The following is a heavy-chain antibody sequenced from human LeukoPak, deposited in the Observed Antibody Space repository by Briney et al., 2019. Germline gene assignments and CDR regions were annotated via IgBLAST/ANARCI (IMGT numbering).Heavy chain of an antibody. CDR3: ARGWATDAFDI. D-gene: IGHD5-12*01. J-gene: IGHJ3*02. V-gene: IGHV4-59*01. CDR1: GGSISSYY. CDR2: IYYSGST. Sequence: KPSETLSLTCTVSGGSISSYYWSRIRQPPGKGLEWIGYIYYSGSTNYNPSLKSRVTISVDTSKNQFSLKLSSVTAADTAVYYCARGWATDAFDIWGQGTMVTVSS.